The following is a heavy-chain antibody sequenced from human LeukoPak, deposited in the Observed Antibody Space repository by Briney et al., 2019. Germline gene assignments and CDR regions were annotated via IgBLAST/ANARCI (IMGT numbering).Heavy chain of an antibody. CDR1: GFTVSTDH. D-gene: IGHD1-26*01. V-gene: IGHV3-53*01. CDR2: SYSGGTS. J-gene: IGHJ4*02. CDR3: ARVWELSFDY. Sequence: GGSLRLSCAASGFTVSTDHMSWVRQAPGKGLEWVAISYSGGTSQHAESVKGRFTISRDNSKNTLYLQMNSLRDEDTALYYCARVWELSFDYWGQATLVTVSS.